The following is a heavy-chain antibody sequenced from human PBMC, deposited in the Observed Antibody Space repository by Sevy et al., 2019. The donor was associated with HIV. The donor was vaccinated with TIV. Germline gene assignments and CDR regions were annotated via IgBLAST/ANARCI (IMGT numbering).Heavy chain of an antibody. Sequence: GGSLRLSCAASGFTFNVYCMHWVRQAPGKGLQWVAFTRYDGSTKYYADSVKGRFTISRDNSKNTLYLQMNSLRVEDTAMYYCAKDLTWRYSTSSGDFDYWGQGSLVTVSS. D-gene: IGHD2-8*01. CDR3: AKDLTWRYSTSSGDFDY. V-gene: IGHV3-30*02. J-gene: IGHJ4*02. CDR2: TRYDGSTK. CDR1: GFTFNVYC.